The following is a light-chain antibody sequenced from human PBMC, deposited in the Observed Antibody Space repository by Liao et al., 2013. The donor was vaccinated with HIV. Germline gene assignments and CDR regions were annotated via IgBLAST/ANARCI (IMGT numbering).Light chain of an antibody. CDR1: KLGDKY. CDR3: QAWDSSADVV. CDR2: YDS. J-gene: IGLJ2*01. V-gene: IGLV3-1*01. Sequence: SYELTQAPSVSVSSGQTASITCSGDKLGDKYACWYQQKPGQSPVLVIYYDSDRPSGIPERFSGSNSGNTATLTISETQPMDEADYFCQAWDSSADVVFGGGTKLTVL.